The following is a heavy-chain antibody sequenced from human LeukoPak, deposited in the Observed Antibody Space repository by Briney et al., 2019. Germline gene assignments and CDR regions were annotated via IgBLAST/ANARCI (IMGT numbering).Heavy chain of an antibody. CDR2: IYYSGST. CDR3: ARHESSSWYYYFDY. V-gene: IGHV4-39*01. J-gene: IGHJ4*02. CDR1: GGSISSSSYY. Sequence: SETLSLTCTVPGGSISSSSYYWGWIRQPPGKGLEWIGSIYYSGSTYYNPSLKSRVTISVDTSKNQFSLKLSSVTAADTAVYYCARHESSSWYYYFDYWGQGTLVTVSS. D-gene: IGHD6-13*01.